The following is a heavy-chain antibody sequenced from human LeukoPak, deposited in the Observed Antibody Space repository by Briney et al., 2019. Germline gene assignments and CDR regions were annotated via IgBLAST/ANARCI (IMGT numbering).Heavy chain of an antibody. J-gene: IGHJ4*02. Sequence: SETLSLTCTVSGYSISSGYYWGWVRQSPGKGLEWIGTIYHSGTTYYNPSIKSRLNISMDTSKNQFSLKLTSVTAADTAVYFCVRDLVVCGNIDYWGQGTLVTVSS. V-gene: IGHV4-38-2*02. D-gene: IGHD2-8*02. CDR1: GYSISSGYY. CDR3: VRDLVVCGNIDY. CDR2: IYHSGTT.